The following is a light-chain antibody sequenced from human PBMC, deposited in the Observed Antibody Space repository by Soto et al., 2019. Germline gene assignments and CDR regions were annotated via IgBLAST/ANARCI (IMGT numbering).Light chain of an antibody. CDR3: AAWDGSLNGWV. CDR2: SNV. V-gene: IGLV1-44*01. CDR1: SSNIGSNT. Sequence: QAVVTQAPSASGTPGQRVTISCSGSSSNIGSNTVSWYQQVPGTAPKLLIYSNVQRPSGVPDRFSGSKSGTSASLAIGGLQSEDEADYYCAAWDGSLNGWVFGGGTQLTVL. J-gene: IGLJ3*02.